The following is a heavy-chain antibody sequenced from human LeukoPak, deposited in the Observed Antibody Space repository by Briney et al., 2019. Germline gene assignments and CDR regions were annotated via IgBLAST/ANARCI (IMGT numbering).Heavy chain of an antibody. V-gene: IGHV3-64D*06. J-gene: IGHJ4*02. CDR3: VKALRGYSYGYVY. CDR2: ISSNGGST. Sequence: GGSLRLSCAASGFTFSNYWMHWVRQAPGKGLEYVSAISSNGGSTYYADSVKGRFTISRDNSKNTLYLQMSSLRAEDTAVYYCVKALRGYSYGYVYWGQGTLVTVSS. CDR1: GFTFSNYW. D-gene: IGHD5-18*01.